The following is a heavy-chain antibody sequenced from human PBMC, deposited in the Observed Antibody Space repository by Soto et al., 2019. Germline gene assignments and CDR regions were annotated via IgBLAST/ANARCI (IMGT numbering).Heavy chain of an antibody. J-gene: IGHJ4*02. Sequence: EVRLLESGGGLVQPGGSLRLSCAASGFTFSVYAMSWVRQAPGKGLEWVSGISGSGDSTHYADSVKGRFTVSRDNSKSMLYLQTSSLRAGDTAIYYCATALYGGFTYWGQGTLVTVSS. D-gene: IGHD3-10*01. CDR2: ISGSGDST. CDR1: GFTFSVYA. V-gene: IGHV3-23*01. CDR3: ATALYGGFTY.